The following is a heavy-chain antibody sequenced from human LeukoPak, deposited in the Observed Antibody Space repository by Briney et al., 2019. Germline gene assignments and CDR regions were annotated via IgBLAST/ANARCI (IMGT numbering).Heavy chain of an antibody. D-gene: IGHD2-21*01. J-gene: IGHJ4*02. CDR3: AKDPQHIVVVIAIFDY. CDR1: GFTVSSNY. Sequence: GGSLRLSCAASGFTVSSNYMSWVRQAPGKGLEWVSAISGSGGSTYYADSVKGRFTISRDNSKNTLYLQVNSLRAEDTAVYYCAKDPQHIVVVIAIFDYWGQGTLVTVSS. CDR2: ISGSGGST. V-gene: IGHV3-23*01.